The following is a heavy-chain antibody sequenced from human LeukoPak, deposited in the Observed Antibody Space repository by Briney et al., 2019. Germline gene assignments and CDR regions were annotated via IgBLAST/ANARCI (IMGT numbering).Heavy chain of an antibody. J-gene: IGHJ4*02. CDR3: TRAVRGQTEFQFDY. D-gene: IGHD3-10*01. V-gene: IGHV3-73*01. Sequence: GGSLKLSCAASGFTFSGSAMHWVRQASGKGLEWVGRIRSKANSYATAYAASVKGRFTISRDDSKNTAYLQMNSLKTEDTAVYYCTRAVRGQTEFQFDYWGQGSLVTVSS. CDR2: IRSKANSYAT. CDR1: GFTFSGSA.